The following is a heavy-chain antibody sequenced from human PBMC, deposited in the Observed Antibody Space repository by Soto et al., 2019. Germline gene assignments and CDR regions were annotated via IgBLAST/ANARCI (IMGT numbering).Heavy chain of an antibody. J-gene: IGHJ4*02. V-gene: IGHV3-30*18. CDR3: AKDLDLAAGIVGY. Sequence: GGSLRLSCAASGFTFSSYGMHWVRQAPGKGLEWVAVISYDGSNKYYADSVKGRFTISRDNSKNTLYLQMNSLRAEDTAVYYCAKDLDLAAGIVGYWGQGTLVTVSS. CDR1: GFTFSSYG. CDR2: ISYDGSNK. D-gene: IGHD6-13*01.